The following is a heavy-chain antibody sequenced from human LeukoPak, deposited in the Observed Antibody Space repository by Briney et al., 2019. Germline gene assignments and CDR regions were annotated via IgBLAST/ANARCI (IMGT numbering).Heavy chain of an antibody. V-gene: IGHV4-39*07. Sequence: SETLPLTCTVSGGSISNNNYYWGWIRQPPGKGLEWIGSVYYSGSTYYNPSLKSRVTISVDTSKNQFSLKLSSVTAADTAVYYCARDPGDVAYWGQGRLVTVSS. D-gene: IGHD2-21*02. J-gene: IGHJ4*02. CDR1: GGSISNNNYY. CDR2: VYYSGST. CDR3: ARDPGDVAY.